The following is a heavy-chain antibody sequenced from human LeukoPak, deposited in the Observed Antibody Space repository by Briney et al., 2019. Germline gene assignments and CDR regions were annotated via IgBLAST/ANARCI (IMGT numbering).Heavy chain of an antibody. CDR2: IGGTDGTT. V-gene: IGHV3-23*01. J-gene: IGHJ4*02. CDR3: AKDLTMVRGVIITSALDY. Sequence: GGSLRLSCAASGFTFRNYVVNWVRQAPGEGLEWVSAIGGTDGTTFYAAFVKGRFTISRDNSKNTLYLQMNSLRAEDTAVYYCAKDLTMVRGVIITSALDYWGQGTLVTVSS. D-gene: IGHD3-10*01. CDR1: GFTFRNYV.